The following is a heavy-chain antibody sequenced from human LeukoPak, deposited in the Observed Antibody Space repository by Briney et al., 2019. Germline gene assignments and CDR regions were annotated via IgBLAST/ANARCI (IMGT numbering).Heavy chain of an antibody. D-gene: IGHD6-13*01. CDR3: AREGIAAAGITGPYGMDV. V-gene: IGHV3-23*01. CDR1: GFTFSSYA. Sequence: GGSLRLSCVASGFTFSSYAMSWVRQAPGKGLEWVSGISGSGGSTYYADSVKGRFTISRDNSKNTLFLQMNSLRAEDTAVYYCAREGIAAAGITGPYGMDVWGKGTTVTVSS. CDR2: ISGSGGST. J-gene: IGHJ6*04.